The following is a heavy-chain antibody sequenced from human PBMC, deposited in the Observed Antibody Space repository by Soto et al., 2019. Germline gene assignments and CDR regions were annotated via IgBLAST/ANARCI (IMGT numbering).Heavy chain of an antibody. CDR2: ISSSSSTI. J-gene: IGHJ2*01. V-gene: IGHV3-48*01. Sequence: EVQLVESGGGLVQPGGSLRLSCAASGFTFSSYSMNWVRQAPGKGLEWVSYISSSSSTIYYAYSVKGRFTISRDNAKISLYLQMSSLRAEDTAVYYCARVVAVADYGYFDLWGRGTLVTVSS. D-gene: IGHD6-19*01. CDR1: GFTFSSYS. CDR3: ARVVAVADYGYFDL.